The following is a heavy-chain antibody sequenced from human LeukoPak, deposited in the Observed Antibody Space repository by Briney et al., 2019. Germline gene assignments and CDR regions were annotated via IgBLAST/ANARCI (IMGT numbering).Heavy chain of an antibody. CDR3: AKGSRGSSSWYWRDYFDY. CDR2: ISGSGGST. V-gene: IGHV3-23*01. CDR1: GFTFSSYA. D-gene: IGHD6-13*01. Sequence: PGGSLRLSCAASGFTFSSYAMSWVRQAPGKGLEWVSAISGSGGSTYYADSVKGRFTISRDNSKNTLYLQMNSLRAEDTAVYYCAKGSRGSSSWYWRDYFDYWGQGTLVTVSS. J-gene: IGHJ4*02.